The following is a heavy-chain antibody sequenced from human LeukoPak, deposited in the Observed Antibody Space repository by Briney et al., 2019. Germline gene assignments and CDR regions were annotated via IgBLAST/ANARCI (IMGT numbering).Heavy chain of an antibody. CDR3: ARVRYDFWSGYYFDY. J-gene: IGHJ4*02. Sequence: SETLSLTCTVSGGSISSGDYYWTWIRQPPGKGLEWLGYIYYSGNTNYNPSLKSRVTISLDTSKNQFSLRLSSVTAADTAVYYCARVRYDFWSGYYFDYWGQGTLVTVSS. CDR1: GGSISSGDYY. D-gene: IGHD3-3*01. V-gene: IGHV4-61*08. CDR2: IYYSGNT.